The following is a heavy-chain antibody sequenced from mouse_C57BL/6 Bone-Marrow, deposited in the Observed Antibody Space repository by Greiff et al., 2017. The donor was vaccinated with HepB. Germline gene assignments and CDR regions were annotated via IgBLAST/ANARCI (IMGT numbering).Heavy chain of an antibody. J-gene: IGHJ1*03. V-gene: IGHV1-62-2*01. D-gene: IGHD1-1*01. CDR1: GYTFTEYT. CDR3: ARHEETDYYGSSYVGWYFDV. CDR2: FYPGSGSI. Sequence: QVQLKESGAELVKPGASVKLSCKASGYTFTEYTIHWVKQRSGQGLEWIGWFYPGSGSIKYNEKFKDKATLTADKSSSTVYMELSRLTSEDSAVYFCARHEETDYYGSSYVGWYFDVWGTGTTVTVSS.